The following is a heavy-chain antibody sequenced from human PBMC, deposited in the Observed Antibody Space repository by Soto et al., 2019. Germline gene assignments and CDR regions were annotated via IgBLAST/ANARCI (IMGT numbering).Heavy chain of an antibody. Sequence: GGSLRLSCAASGFTFSSYSMNWVRQAPGKGLEWVSYISSSSSTIYYADSVKGRFTISRDNAKNSLYLQMNSLRAEDTAVYYCARSWRYQLLTWFDPWGQGTLVTVSS. CDR2: ISSSSSTI. D-gene: IGHD2-2*01. CDR1: GFTFSSYS. J-gene: IGHJ5*02. V-gene: IGHV3-48*01. CDR3: ARSWRYQLLTWFDP.